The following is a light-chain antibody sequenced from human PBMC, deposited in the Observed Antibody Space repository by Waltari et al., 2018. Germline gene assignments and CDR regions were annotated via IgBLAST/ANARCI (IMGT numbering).Light chain of an antibody. V-gene: IGLV2-23*01. CDR3: CSYAGRITFVV. J-gene: IGLJ2*01. CDR1: SSDLGGYTF. CDR2: EGT. Sequence: QSALTQPASVSGSPGQSITISCTGTSSDLGGYTFVSGYQQHPGKAPKVLIYEGTKRPSGISNRFSGSKSGNTASLTISGLQAEDEADYYCCSYAGRITFVVFGGGTKLTVL.